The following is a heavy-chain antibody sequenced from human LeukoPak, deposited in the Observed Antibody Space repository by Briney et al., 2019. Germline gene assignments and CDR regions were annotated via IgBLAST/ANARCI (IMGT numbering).Heavy chain of an antibody. J-gene: IGHJ3*02. Sequence: GGSLRLSCAASGFTFSSYEMNWVRQAPGKGLEWVSYISASGSTIYYADSVKGRFTISRDNAKNSLYLQMNSLRAEDTAVYYCARCGLVGYCSGASVLWAFDMWGQGTMVTVSS. D-gene: IGHD2-15*01. CDR1: GFTFSSYE. V-gene: IGHV3-48*03. CDR2: ISASGSTI. CDR3: ARCGLVGYCSGASVLWAFDM.